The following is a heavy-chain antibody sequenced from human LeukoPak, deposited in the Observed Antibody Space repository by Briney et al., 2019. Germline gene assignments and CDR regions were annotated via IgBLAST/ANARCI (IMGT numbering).Heavy chain of an antibody. Sequence: GESLKISCQVSGYIFIHYWIGWVRQTPGKGLESMGIIYPADSDTTYSPSFQGQVTISADKSISTVYLQWSSLKASDTAMYYCARQSRDGSKTRGYYFDYWGQGTLVTVSS. CDR1: GYIFIHYW. D-gene: IGHD3-10*01. CDR2: IYPADSDT. CDR3: ARQSRDGSKTRGYYFDY. V-gene: IGHV5-51*01. J-gene: IGHJ4*02.